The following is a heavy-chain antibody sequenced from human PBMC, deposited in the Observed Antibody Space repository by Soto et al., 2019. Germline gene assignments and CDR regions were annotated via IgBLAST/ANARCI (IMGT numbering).Heavy chain of an antibody. V-gene: IGHV4-31*03. CDR2: IYYTGST. CDR3: ARQEYGDYVFLDY. J-gene: IGHJ4*02. CDR1: GVSISNVVYY. Sequence: QVQLQESGPGLVKPSQTLSLTCTVSGVSISNVVYYWTWIRQYPGKGLEWVGYIYYTGSTYYNPSLTSRVMMSVDTSKNQFSLKLSSVTAADTAVYYCARQEYGDYVFLDYWGQGTLVTVSS. D-gene: IGHD4-17*01.